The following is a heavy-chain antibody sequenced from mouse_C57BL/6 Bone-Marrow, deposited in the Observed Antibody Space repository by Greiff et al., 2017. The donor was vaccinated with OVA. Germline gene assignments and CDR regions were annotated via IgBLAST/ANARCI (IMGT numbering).Heavy chain of an antibody. Sequence: EVQLVESGGGLVKPGGSLKLSCAASGFTFSDYGMHWVRQAPEKGLEWVAYISSGSSTIYYADTVKGRFTISRDNAKNTLFLQMTSLRSEDTAMYYCARSFITTVVATAGKGYYAMDYWGQGTSVTVSS. J-gene: IGHJ4*01. CDR1: GFTFSDYG. V-gene: IGHV5-17*01. CDR2: ISSGSSTI. CDR3: ARSFITTVVATAGKGYYAMDY. D-gene: IGHD1-1*01.